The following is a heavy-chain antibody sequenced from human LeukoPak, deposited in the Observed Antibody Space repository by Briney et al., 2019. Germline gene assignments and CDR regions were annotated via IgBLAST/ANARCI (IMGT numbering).Heavy chain of an antibody. CDR1: GFTFSSYG. CDR3: ARDSGIQLWFKFDY. Sequence: PGGSLRLSCAASGFTFSSYGMSWVRQAPGKGLEWVSAISGSGGSTYYADSVKGRFTISRDNAKNSLYLQMNSLRAEDTAVYYCARDSGIQLWFKFDYWGQGTLVTVSS. D-gene: IGHD5-18*01. J-gene: IGHJ4*02. V-gene: IGHV3-23*01. CDR2: ISGSGGST.